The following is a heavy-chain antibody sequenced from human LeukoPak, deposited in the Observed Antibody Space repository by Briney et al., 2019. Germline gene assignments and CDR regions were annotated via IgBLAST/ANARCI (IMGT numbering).Heavy chain of an antibody. CDR2: IYPGDSDT. J-gene: IGHJ6*03. CDR1: GYSLTSYW. CDR3: ARLKAARPYYYYYYMDV. Sequence: GESLKISCKGSGYSLTSYWIGWVRQMPGKGLEWMGIIYPGDSDTRYSPSFQGQVTISADKSISTAYLQWSSLKASDTAMYYCARLKAARPYYYYYYMDVWGKGTTVTVSS. V-gene: IGHV5-51*01. D-gene: IGHD6-6*01.